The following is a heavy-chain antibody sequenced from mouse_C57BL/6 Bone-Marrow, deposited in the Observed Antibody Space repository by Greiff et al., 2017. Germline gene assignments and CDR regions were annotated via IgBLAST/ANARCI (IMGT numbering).Heavy chain of an antibody. CDR3: ARKDGNYPAWFAY. J-gene: IGHJ3*01. CDR1: GYTFTSYW. D-gene: IGHD2-1*01. Sequence: VQLQQSGAELVKPGASVKLSCKASGYTFTSYWMHWVKQRPGQGLEWIGMIHPNSGSTNYNEKFKSKATLTVDKSSSTAYMQLSSLTSEDSAVYYCARKDGNYPAWFAYWGQGTLVTVSA. V-gene: IGHV1-64*01. CDR2: IHPNSGST.